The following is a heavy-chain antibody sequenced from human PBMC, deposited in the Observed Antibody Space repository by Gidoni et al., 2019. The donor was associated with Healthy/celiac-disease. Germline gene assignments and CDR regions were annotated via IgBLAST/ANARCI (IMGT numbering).Heavy chain of an antibody. CDR2: ISSSSSYK. V-gene: IGHV3-21*01. CDR3: ASHCSSTSCPFDY. D-gene: IGHD2-2*01. Sequence: CAASGFTFSSYSMNWVRQAPGKGLEWVSSISSSSSYKYYADSVKGRFTISRDNAKNSLYLQMNSLRDEDTAVYYCASHCSSTSCPFDYWGQGTLVTVSS. J-gene: IGHJ4*02. CDR1: GFTFSSYS.